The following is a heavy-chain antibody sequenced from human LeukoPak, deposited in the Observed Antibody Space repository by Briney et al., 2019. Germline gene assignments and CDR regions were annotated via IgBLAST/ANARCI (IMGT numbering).Heavy chain of an antibody. J-gene: IGHJ4*02. Sequence: GGSLRLSCVASGFTFSSYEMNWVRQAPGKGLEWVSYISSSGSTIYYADSVKGRFTISRDNAKNSLYLLMNSLRAEDTAVYYCAREGGSRVVIYFDYWGQGTLVTVSS. CDR2: ISSSGSTI. CDR3: AREGGSRVVIYFDY. V-gene: IGHV3-48*03. CDR1: GFTFSSYE. D-gene: IGHD1-26*01.